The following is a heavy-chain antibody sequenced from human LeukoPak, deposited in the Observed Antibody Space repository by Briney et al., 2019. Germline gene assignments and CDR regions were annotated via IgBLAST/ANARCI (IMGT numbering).Heavy chain of an antibody. CDR3: ARDRSGKSYGFYYYYGMDV. CDR2: IYSGGST. D-gene: IGHD5-18*01. V-gene: IGHV3-53*01. CDR1: GFTVSSNY. Sequence: PGRSLRLSCAASGFTVSSNYMSWVRQAPGKGLEWVSVIYSGGSTYYADSVKGRFTISRDNSKNTLYLQMNSLRAEDTAVYYCARDRSGKSYGFYYYYGMDVWGQGTTVTVSS. J-gene: IGHJ6*02.